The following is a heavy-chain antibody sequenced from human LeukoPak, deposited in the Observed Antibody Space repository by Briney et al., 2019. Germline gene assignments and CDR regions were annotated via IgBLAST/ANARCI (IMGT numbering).Heavy chain of an antibody. V-gene: IGHV3-33*01. CDR1: GFIFSTYG. Sequence: GGSLRLSCAASGFIFSTYGIHWVRQAPGKGLDWVALIWYDGSHKFYADSVKGRFTISRDNSRDTLYLQMNSLRAEDTAVYYCARVSSLVQAYYYYMDVWGKGTTVTVSS. J-gene: IGHJ6*03. CDR2: IWYDGSHK. CDR3: ARVSSLVQAYYYYMDV. D-gene: IGHD2-2*01.